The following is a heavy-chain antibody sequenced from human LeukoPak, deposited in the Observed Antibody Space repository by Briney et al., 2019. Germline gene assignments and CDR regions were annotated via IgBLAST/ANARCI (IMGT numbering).Heavy chain of an antibody. Sequence: GGSLRLSCSASGFTFSSYAMHWVRQAPGKGLEYVSAMSSNGGSTYYADSVKGRFTIYRDNSKNTLYLQMSSLRAEDTAVYYCTLYDYWGQGTLVTVSS. CDR2: MSSNGGST. D-gene: IGHD2-15*01. J-gene: IGHJ4*02. CDR3: TLYDY. CDR1: GFTFSSYA. V-gene: IGHV3-64D*06.